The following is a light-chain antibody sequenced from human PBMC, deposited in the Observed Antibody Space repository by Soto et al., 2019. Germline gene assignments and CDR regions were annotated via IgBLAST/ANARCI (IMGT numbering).Light chain of an antibody. J-gene: IGKJ4*01. Sequence: EVVMTQSPATLSVSPGERATLSSRASQGLGTNLAWYQQKPGQGPRLLIYAASTRATGVPARFSGSGSQTEFTLTISSLQSEDFVVYYCQQYNYWPLSFGGGTKVDIK. V-gene: IGKV3-15*01. CDR2: AAS. CDR3: QQYNYWPLS. CDR1: QGLGTN.